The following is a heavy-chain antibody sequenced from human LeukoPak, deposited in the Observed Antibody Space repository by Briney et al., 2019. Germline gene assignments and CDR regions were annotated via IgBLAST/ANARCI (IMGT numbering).Heavy chain of an antibody. J-gene: IGHJ4*02. Sequence: GGSLRLSCAASGFTFSIYAMSWVRQAPGKGRHWFYSIPILVESTWYVDSVKGRFTITRDNSENTLYLQMHSLRAEDTAVYYCARDRPNYYGSDGHYYRRDGDYWGRGTLVSVSS. V-gene: IGHV3-23*01. D-gene: IGHD3-22*01. CDR3: ARDRPNYYGSDGHYYRRDGDY. CDR2: IPILVEST. CDR1: GFTFSIYA.